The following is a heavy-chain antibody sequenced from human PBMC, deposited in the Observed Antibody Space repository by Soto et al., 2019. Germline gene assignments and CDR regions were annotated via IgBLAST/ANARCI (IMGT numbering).Heavy chain of an antibody. J-gene: IGHJ4*02. CDR2: VNDDTGDT. V-gene: IGHV1-3*01. CDR3: ARGPSSGSFDF. D-gene: IGHD6-19*01. CDR1: GYPFMYYT. Sequence: QVHLVQSGAAVKKPGASVKVSCKASGYPFMYYTMPWLRQSPGQRPEWMGWVNDDTGDTRYSQKVQGRLTMTRDTSASTIYVELSSLTSEDTAGYFCARGPSSGSFDFWGQGTLVTVSS.